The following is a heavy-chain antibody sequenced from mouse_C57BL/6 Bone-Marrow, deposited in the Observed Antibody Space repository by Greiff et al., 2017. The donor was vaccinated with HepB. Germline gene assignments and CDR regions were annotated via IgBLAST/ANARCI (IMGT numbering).Heavy chain of an antibody. CDR2: ISNGGGST. D-gene: IGHD2-1*01. Sequence: EVQRVESGGGLVQPGGSLKLSCAASGFTFSDYYMYWVRQTPEKRLEWVAYISNGGGSTYYPDTVKGRFTISRDNAKNTLYLQMSRLKSEDTAMYYCARDGNYGGDYAMDYWGQGTSVTVSS. CDR1: GFTFSDYY. J-gene: IGHJ4*01. V-gene: IGHV5-12*01. CDR3: ARDGNYGGDYAMDY.